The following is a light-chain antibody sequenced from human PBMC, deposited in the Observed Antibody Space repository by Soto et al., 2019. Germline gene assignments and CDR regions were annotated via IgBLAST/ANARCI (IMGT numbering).Light chain of an antibody. CDR1: QSVSSSY. CDR3: QQDYNLPWT. Sequence: EIVMTPAPDTPSLSPGERATLSCRASQSVSSSYLSWYQEKPGQAPRLLIYGASITATGIPARFSRSGSGIDVTLPISSLQPEDFAVYYCQQDYNLPWTFGQGTRLEI. J-gene: IGKJ5*01. CDR2: GAS. V-gene: IGKV3D-7*01.